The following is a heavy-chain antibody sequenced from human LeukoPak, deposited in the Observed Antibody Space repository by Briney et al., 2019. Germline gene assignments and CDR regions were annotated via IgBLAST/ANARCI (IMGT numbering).Heavy chain of an antibody. CDR2: IYTSGST. D-gene: IGHD3-3*01. CDR3: ARTFWSNKLYIDY. J-gene: IGHJ4*02. V-gene: IGHV4-61*02. Sequence: SETLSLTCTVSGGSISSGSYYWSWIRQPAGKGLEWIGRIYTSGSTNYNPSLKSRVTISVDTSKNQFSLKLSSVTAADTAVYYCARTFWSNKLYIDYWGQGTPVTVSS. CDR1: GGSISSGSYY.